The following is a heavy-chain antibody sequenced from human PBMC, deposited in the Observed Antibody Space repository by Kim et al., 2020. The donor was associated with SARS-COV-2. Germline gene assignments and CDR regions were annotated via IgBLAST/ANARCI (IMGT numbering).Heavy chain of an antibody. J-gene: IGHJ3*02. Sequence: SLMSRVTISVDTSKNQFSLKLSSVPAADAAVYYCARGGSWYDSSEEAFDIWGQGTMVTVSS. V-gene: IGHV4-34*01. CDR3: ARGGSWYDSSEEAFDI. D-gene: IGHD3-22*01.